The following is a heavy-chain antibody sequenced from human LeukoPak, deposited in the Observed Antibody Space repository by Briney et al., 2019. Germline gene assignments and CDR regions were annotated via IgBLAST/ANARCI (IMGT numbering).Heavy chain of an antibody. CDR3: ARDQLSYKAMDV. CDR1: GFSLRSYW. Sequence: GGSLRLSCGVSGFSLRSYWMSWVRQAPGKGLEWVANINQDGGEKYYLDSVRGRFTISRDNAKNSVFLQMNTLRPEDTAVYYCARDQLSYKAMDVWGQGTTVTVSS. J-gene: IGHJ6*02. D-gene: IGHD2-8*01. CDR2: INQDGGEK. V-gene: IGHV3-7*03.